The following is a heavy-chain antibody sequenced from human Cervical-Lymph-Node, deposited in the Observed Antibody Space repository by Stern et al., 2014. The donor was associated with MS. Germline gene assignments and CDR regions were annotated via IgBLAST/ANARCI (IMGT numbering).Heavy chain of an antibody. D-gene: IGHD6-19*01. CDR1: GYTFTSYY. CDR2: INPSGGST. Sequence: VPLVESGAEVKKPGASVKVSCKASGYTFTSYYMHWVLQAPGPGLEWMGIINPSGGSTRYAQKFQGRVTMTRDTSTSTVSMELSSLRSEDTAVYYCAREVAGHRLGMMDVWGQGTTVTVSS. V-gene: IGHV1-46*01. CDR3: AREVAGHRLGMMDV. J-gene: IGHJ6*02.